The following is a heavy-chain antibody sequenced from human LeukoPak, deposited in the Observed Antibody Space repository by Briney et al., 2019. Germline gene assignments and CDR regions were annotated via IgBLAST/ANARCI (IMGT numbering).Heavy chain of an antibody. CDR2: INRDGSQI. Sequence: GGSLRLSCAASGFTLSTSWMTWVRQAPGKGLEWVTNINRDGSQIDYMDSVKGRFTISRDSANNALYLQMNSLRAEDTAVYYCARGGLTAGFDYWGQGNLVTVSS. CDR3: ARGGLTAGFDY. V-gene: IGHV3-7*01. J-gene: IGHJ4*02. CDR1: GFTLSTSW. D-gene: IGHD3-10*01.